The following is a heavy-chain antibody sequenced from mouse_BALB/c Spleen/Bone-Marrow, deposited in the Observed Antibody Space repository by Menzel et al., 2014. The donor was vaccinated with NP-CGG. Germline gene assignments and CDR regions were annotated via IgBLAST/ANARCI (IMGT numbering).Heavy chain of an antibody. J-gene: IGHJ3*01. D-gene: IGHD2-3*01. CDR3: ARLGYYGGFAY. CDR2: INPDSTTI. CDR1: GFDFSRYW. Sequence: EVQLQESGGGLVQPGGSLKLSCAASGFDFSRYWMGWVRQAPGKGLGWIGEINPDSTTINYTPSLKYKFIISRDNAKNTLYLQMSNVRSEDTVLYYCARLGYYGGFAYWGQGTLVTVSA. V-gene: IGHV4-1*02.